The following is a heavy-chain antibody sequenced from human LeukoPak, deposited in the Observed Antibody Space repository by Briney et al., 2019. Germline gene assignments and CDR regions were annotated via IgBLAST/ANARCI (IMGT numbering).Heavy chain of an antibody. CDR3: ATGYCSSTSCSKYYFDY. D-gene: IGHD2-2*01. CDR1: GFTFSNAW. J-gene: IGHJ4*02. V-gene: IGHV3-15*01. CDR2: IKSKTDGGTT. Sequence: GGSLRLSCAASGFTFSNAWMNWVRQAPGKGLEWVGRIKSKTDGGTTDYAAPVKGRFTISRDDSENTLYLQMNSLKTEDTAVYYYATGYCSSTSCSKYYFDYWGQGTLVTVSS.